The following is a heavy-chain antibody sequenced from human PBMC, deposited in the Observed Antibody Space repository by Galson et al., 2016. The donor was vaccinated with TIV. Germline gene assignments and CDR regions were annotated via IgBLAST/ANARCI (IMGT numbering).Heavy chain of an antibody. V-gene: IGHV1-69*13. CDR1: GVIFRNFA. D-gene: IGHD3-22*01. CDR3: ARVRGEFYDSSGYYDS. CDR2: ITPIFGTT. J-gene: IGHJ4*02. Sequence: SVKVSCKASGVIFRNFAITWVRQAPGQGLEWMGRITPIFGTTKYAQKFQGRVTLTADDSTSTAYMELSFLRYEDTAIYYCARVRGEFYDSSGYYDSWGQGTLVSVSS.